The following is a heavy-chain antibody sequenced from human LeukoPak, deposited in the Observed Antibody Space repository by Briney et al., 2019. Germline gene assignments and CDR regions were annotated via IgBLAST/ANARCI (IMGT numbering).Heavy chain of an antibody. CDR2: ISSSGSTI. Sequence: PGGSLRLSCAASGFTFSSYEMNWVRQAPGKGLVGVSYISSSGSTIYYADSVKGRFTISRDNAKNSLYLQMNSLRAEDTAVYYCARDTTYSSGRYYYYYYMDVWGKGTTVTVSS. J-gene: IGHJ6*03. D-gene: IGHD6-19*01. CDR1: GFTFSSYE. CDR3: ARDTTYSSGRYYYYYYMDV. V-gene: IGHV3-48*03.